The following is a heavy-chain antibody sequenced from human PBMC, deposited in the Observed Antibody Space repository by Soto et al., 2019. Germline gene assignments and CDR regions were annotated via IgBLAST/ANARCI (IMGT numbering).Heavy chain of an antibody. CDR1: GFTFSSYE. J-gene: IGHJ6*02. D-gene: IGHD4-4*01. CDR2: ISSSGSTI. V-gene: IGHV3-48*03. CDR3: ARDHQMATVYGMDV. Sequence: GGSLRLSCAASGFTFSSYEMNWVRQAPGKGLEWVSYISSSGSTIYYADSVKGRFTISRDNAKNSLYLQMNSLRAEDTAVYYCARDHQMATVYGMDVWGQGTTVTVSS.